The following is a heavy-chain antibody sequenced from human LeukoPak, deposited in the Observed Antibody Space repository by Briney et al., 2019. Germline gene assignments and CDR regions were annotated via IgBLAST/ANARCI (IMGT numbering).Heavy chain of an antibody. J-gene: IGHJ4*02. V-gene: IGHV3-21*01. CDR3: ARLADYDNGGNFDY. Sequence: PGGSLRLSCAASGFTFSIYEMHWVRQAPGKGLEWVSSISSSSSYIYYADSVKGRFTISRDNAKNSLYLQMNSLRGEDTAVYYCARLADYDNGGNFDYWGQGTLVTVSP. CDR1: GFTFSIYE. CDR2: ISSSSSYI. D-gene: IGHD3-22*01.